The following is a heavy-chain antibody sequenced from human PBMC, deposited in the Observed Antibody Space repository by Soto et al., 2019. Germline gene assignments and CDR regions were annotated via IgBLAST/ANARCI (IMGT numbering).Heavy chain of an antibody. V-gene: IGHV3-7*03. CDR2: INQDGSEE. CDR3: ARAAEAGTVDY. CDR1: GFTFNIYW. D-gene: IGHD6-19*01. Sequence: PGGSLRLSCAASGFTFNIYWMSWVRQAPGKGLEWVANINQDGSEEYYVDSVKGRFTISRDNAQNSLYLQMNSLRPEDTAVYYCARAAEAGTVDYWGQGTLVTVSS. J-gene: IGHJ4*02.